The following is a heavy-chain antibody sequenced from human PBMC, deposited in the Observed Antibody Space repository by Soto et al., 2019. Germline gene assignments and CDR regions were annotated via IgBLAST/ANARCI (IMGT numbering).Heavy chain of an antibody. J-gene: IGHJ3*01. CDR3: AVGDTPT. Sequence: QVQLQESGPGLVKPSETLSLTCSVSAVSITDFYWSWIRQPAGKGLEWIGRVYSSGSSSSNPSLESRLTMSLDTSKNHFSMNLTSVTAADTAVYYCAVGDTPTWGQGTSVIVSS. CDR2: VYSSGSS. D-gene: IGHD3-10*01. V-gene: IGHV4-4*07. CDR1: AVSITDFY.